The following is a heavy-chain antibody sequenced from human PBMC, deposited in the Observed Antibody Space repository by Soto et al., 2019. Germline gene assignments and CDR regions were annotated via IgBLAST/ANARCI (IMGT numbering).Heavy chain of an antibody. Sequence: QVQLVQSGAEVKKPGSSVKVSCKASGGTFSSYTISWVRQAPGQGLEWMGRIIPILGIANYAQKFQGRVTISADKSPSTADIELSSLRSDDTAVYYCARAPHGYYDSSGYYYYWGQGTLVTVSS. J-gene: IGHJ4*02. CDR3: ARAPHGYYDSSGYYYY. CDR2: IIPILGIA. D-gene: IGHD3-22*01. CDR1: GGTFSSYT. V-gene: IGHV1-69*02.